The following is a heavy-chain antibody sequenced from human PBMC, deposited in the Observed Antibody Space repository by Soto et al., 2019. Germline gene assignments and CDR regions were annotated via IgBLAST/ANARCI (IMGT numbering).Heavy chain of an antibody. D-gene: IGHD3-22*01. V-gene: IGHV1-3*01. J-gene: IGHJ4*02. CDR2: INAGNGNT. CDR1: GYTFTGYA. Sequence: QVQLVQSGAEVKKPGASVKVSCKASGYTFTGYAMHWVRQAPGQRLEWMGWINAGNGNTKYSQKFQGRVTITRDTSACTAYMELSSLRSEDTAVYYCARSIVVVTSYDYWGQGTLVTVSS. CDR3: ARSIVVVTSYDY.